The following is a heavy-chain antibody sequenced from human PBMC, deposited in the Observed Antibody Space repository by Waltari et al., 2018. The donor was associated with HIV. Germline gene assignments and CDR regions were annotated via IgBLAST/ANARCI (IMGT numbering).Heavy chain of an antibody. CDR3: ARRIEYSSSSGAFDI. CDR2: IYYSGST. V-gene: IGHV4-39*01. J-gene: IGHJ3*02. Sequence: QLQLQESGPGLVKPSETLSLTCTVSGGSISSSSYYWGWIRQPPGKGLEWIGSIYYSGSTYYNPSLKSRVTISVDTSKNQFSLKLSSVTAADTAVYYCARRIEYSSSSGAFDIWGQGTMVTVSS. D-gene: IGHD6-6*01. CDR1: GGSISSSSYY.